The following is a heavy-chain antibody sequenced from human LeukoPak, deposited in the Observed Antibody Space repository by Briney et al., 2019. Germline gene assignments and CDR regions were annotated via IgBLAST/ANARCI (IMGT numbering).Heavy chain of an antibody. D-gene: IGHD1-26*01. CDR2: INPNSGGT. CDR1: GYTFTGYY. Sequence: GASVKVSCKASGYTFTGYYMHWVRQAPGQGLEWMGWINPNSGGTNYAQKFQGRVTMTRDTSISTAYMELSRLRSDDTAVYYCARAPLDSEGALFDYWGQGTLVTVSS. CDR3: ARAPLDSEGALFDY. J-gene: IGHJ4*02. V-gene: IGHV1-2*02.